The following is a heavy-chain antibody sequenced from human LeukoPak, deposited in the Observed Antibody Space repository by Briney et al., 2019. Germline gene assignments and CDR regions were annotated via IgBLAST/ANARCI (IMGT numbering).Heavy chain of an antibody. CDR2: STGSDGTT. CDR3: AQWGDYDILTGYYVSDY. J-gene: IGHJ4*02. Sequence: PGGSLRLSCSASVFTFSNYAMSWVRQAPGKVLEWVSPSTGSDGTTYYADSVQGRFTISRDNSKSTLYLQMNSLRVEDTAVYYCAQWGDYDILTGYYVSDYWGQGTLVTVSS. V-gene: IGHV3-23*01. D-gene: IGHD3-9*01. CDR1: VFTFSNYA.